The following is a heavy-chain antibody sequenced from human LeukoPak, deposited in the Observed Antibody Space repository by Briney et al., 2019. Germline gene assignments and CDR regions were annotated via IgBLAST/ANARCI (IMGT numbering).Heavy chain of an antibody. J-gene: IGHJ4*02. V-gene: IGHV4-4*07. D-gene: IGHD6-19*01. CDR1: GDSISAYY. Sequence: SETLSLTCTVSGDSISAYYWSWIRQPAGEGLEWIAHIYPSGNSNYNPSLKSRVTMSVDTSKNQFSLNLSSVTAADTAVYYCARAGRYSSGPTLWGQGTLVTVSS. CDR3: ARAGRYSSGPTL. CDR2: IYPSGNS.